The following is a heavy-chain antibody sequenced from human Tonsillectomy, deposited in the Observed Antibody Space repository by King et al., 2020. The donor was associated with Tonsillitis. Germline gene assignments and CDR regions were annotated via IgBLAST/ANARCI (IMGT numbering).Heavy chain of an antibody. Sequence: VQLQQWGAGLLKPSETLSLTCAVSGGSFSGYYWSWIRQPPGKGLEWIGEINHSGSTNYNPSLKSRVTISVDTSKNQFSLKLSSVTAADTAVYYCARGKSVVVPAAIRGVFDYWGQGTLVTVSS. CDR1: GGSFSGYY. V-gene: IGHV4-34*01. J-gene: IGHJ4*02. D-gene: IGHD2-2*02. CDR3: ARGKSVVVPAAIRGVFDY. CDR2: INHSGST.